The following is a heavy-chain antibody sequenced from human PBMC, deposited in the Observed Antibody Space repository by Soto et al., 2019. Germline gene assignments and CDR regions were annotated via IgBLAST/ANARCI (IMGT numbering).Heavy chain of an antibody. V-gene: IGHV4-34*01. D-gene: IGHD5-12*01. J-gene: IGHJ5*02. CDR1: GGSFSGYY. Sequence: SETLSLTCAVYGGSFSGYYWSWIRQPPGKGLEWIGEINHSGSTNYNPSLKSRVTISVDTSKNQFSLKLSSVTAAYTAVYYCAKSYGVATFDPWGQGTLVTVSS. CDR3: AKSYGVATFDP. CDR2: INHSGST.